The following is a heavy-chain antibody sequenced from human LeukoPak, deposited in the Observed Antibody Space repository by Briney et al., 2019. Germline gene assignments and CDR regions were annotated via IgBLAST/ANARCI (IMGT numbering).Heavy chain of an antibody. J-gene: IGHJ4*02. CDR2: ICTSGDCT. CDR1: GFTFKNYG. D-gene: IGHD3-10*01. CDR3: AKDFGGAGSYYCPFDS. Sequence: GGSLRLSCAASGFTFKNYGMSWVRQAPGKGLEWVSAICTSGDCTYYGDSVKGRFTISRDNSKNTVYLQMNSLRAEDTAVYYCAKDFGGAGSYYCPFDSWGQGTLVTVSS. V-gene: IGHV3-23*01.